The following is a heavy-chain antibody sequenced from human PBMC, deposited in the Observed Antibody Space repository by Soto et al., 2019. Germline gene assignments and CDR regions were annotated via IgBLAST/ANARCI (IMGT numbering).Heavy chain of an antibody. CDR3: ARDLHQMLSHKHYSYHLDV. J-gene: IGHJ6*04. V-gene: IGHV3-11*01. D-gene: IGHD2-2*01. CDR2: ISNTAITD. Sequence: QVQLVESGGDLVKPGGSLRLSCVASGFSFSDYSMTWMRQAPGGGLDFVAFISNTAITDYYADSVKGRFTISRDNARNSVYLQTDTLRAEHAAVYSCARDLHQMLSHKHYSYHLDVWATGTTVTVSS. CDR1: GFSFSDYS.